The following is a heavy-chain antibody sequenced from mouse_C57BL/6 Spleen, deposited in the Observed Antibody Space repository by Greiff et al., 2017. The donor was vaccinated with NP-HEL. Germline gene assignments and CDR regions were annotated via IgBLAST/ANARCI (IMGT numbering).Heavy chain of an antibody. V-gene: IGHV1-18*01. CDR1: GYTFTDYN. Sequence: EVQLQQSGPELVKPGASVKIPCKASGYTFTDYNMDWVKQSHGKSLEWIGDINPNNGGTIYNQKFKGKATLTVDKSSSTAYMELRSLTSEDTAVYYCARCYYYGSSWGGVFDYWGQGTTLTVSS. D-gene: IGHD1-1*01. J-gene: IGHJ2*01. CDR2: INPNNGGT. CDR3: ARCYYYGSSWGGVFDY.